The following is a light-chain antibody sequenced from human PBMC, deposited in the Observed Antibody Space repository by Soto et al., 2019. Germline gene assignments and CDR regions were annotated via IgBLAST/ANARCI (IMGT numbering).Light chain of an antibody. CDR2: ETS. Sequence: DIQMTQSPSSLSSSLGDRVTITCQASQDVSNYLNWYQQKLGKAPKLLIYETSNLETGVPSRFSGSGSGTDFTFTISTLQSEDLATYYCQQYDNIPLTFGPGTRWIS. CDR3: QQYDNIPLT. V-gene: IGKV1-33*01. J-gene: IGKJ3*01. CDR1: QDVSNY.